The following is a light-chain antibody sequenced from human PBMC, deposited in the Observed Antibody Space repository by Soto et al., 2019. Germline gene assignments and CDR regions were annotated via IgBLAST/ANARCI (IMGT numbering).Light chain of an antibody. J-gene: IGKJ5*01. CDR2: GAS. CDR1: QRVSSS. Sequence: EIVLTQSPATLSLSPGERATLSCRASQRVSSSLAWYQQKPGQAPRLLIYGASTRATGIPDRFSGSGSGTDFTLTISRLEPEDFAVYYCQRYASSTITFGQGTRLEIK. CDR3: QRYASSTIT. V-gene: IGKV3-20*01.